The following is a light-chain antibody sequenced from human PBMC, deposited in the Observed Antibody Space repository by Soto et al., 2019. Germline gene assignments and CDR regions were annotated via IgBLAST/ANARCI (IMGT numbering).Light chain of an antibody. CDR3: QKYSSAST. CDR1: QGISNY. Sequence: DIPMTQSPSSLSASVGDRVTITCRASQGISNYLAWYQQKPGKVPKLLIYAASTLQSGVPSRFIGSGSGTDFTLTISSLQPEDVASYYCQKYSSASTFGGGTKVEI. J-gene: IGKJ4*01. V-gene: IGKV1-27*01. CDR2: AAS.